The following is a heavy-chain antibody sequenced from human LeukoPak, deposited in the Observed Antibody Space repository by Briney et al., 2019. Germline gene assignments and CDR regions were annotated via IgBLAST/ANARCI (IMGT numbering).Heavy chain of an antibody. V-gene: IGHV3-23*01. J-gene: IGHJ4*02. D-gene: IGHD1-26*01. CDR1: GFTFSSYA. CDR2: ISGSSDSS. CDR3: VKDRMSKTVGATGAH. Sequence: GGSLRLSCAASGFTFSSYAMTWVRQGPGKGLEWVSAISGSSDSSYYADSVKGRFTISRDNSKNTLYLQMNSLRAEDTAVYYCVKDRMSKTVGATGAHWGQGTLVTVSS.